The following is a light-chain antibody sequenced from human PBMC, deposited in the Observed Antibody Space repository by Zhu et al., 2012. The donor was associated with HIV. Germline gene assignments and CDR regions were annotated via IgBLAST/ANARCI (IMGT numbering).Light chain of an antibody. J-gene: IGKJ2*01. CDR1: QDISTY. CDR2: GAF. Sequence: DIQLTQSPSFLSASVGDRATITCRASQDISTYLGWYHQKPGKAPNLLIYGAFKLRSGVPSRFSGGGSGTEFTLTISSLQPEDLGTYYCQELDSFPYSFGQGTKLEIQ. CDR3: QELDSFPYS. V-gene: IGKV1-9*01.